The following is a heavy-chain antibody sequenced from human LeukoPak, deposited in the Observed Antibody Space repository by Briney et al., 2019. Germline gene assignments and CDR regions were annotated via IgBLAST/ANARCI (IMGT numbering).Heavy chain of an antibody. D-gene: IGHD6-19*01. CDR2: ISGSGGST. CDR3: AKGPASIAVAGPSNDY. Sequence: GGSLRLSCAASGFTFRSYAMSWVRQAPGKGLEWVSAISGSGGSTYYADSVRGRFTISRDNAKNSLYLQMNSLRAEDTAVYYCAKGPASIAVAGPSNDYWGQGTLVTVSS. J-gene: IGHJ4*02. V-gene: IGHV3-23*01. CDR1: GFTFRSYA.